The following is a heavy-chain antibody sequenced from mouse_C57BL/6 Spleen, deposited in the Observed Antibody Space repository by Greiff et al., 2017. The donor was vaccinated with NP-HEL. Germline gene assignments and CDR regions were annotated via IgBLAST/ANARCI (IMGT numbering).Heavy chain of an antibody. D-gene: IGHD1-1*01. CDR3: ARPRDYYGSSYFDY. J-gene: IGHJ2*01. CDR2: ISSGSSTI. CDR1: GFTFSDYG. Sequence: EVKLQESGGGLVKPGGSLKLSCAASGFTFSDYGMHWVRQAPEKGLEWVAYISSGSSTIYYADTVKGRFTISRDNAKNTLFLQMTSLRSEDTAMYYCARPRDYYGSSYFDYWGQGTTLTVSS. V-gene: IGHV5-17*01.